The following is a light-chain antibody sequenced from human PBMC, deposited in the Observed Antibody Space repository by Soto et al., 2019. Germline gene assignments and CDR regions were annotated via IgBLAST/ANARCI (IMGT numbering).Light chain of an antibody. J-gene: IGKJ2*01. Sequence: DIQMTQSPSSLSASVGDRVTITCRASQGIRNDLGWYQQKPGKAPKRLIYAASSLQSGVPSRFRGSGSGTEFTLTISGLQPEDFATYYCQQSDHSPMYTFGQGTDLEIK. CDR2: AAS. V-gene: IGKV1-17*01. CDR1: QGIRND. CDR3: QQSDHSPMYT.